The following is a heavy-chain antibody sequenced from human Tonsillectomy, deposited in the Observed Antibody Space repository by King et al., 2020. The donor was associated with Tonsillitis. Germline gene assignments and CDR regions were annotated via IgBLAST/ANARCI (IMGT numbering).Heavy chain of an antibody. D-gene: IGHD3-16*01. Sequence: VQLVESGGGLVQPGGSLRLSCAASGFTFSTYAMSWVRQAPGKGLEWVSGISGGGGRTNYADSVMGRFTISRDNSKNTIYLQMNSLRAEDTAVYYCARERGDYTDAPRFDPWGQGTLVTVSS. V-gene: IGHV3-23*04. CDR3: ARERGDYTDAPRFDP. CDR1: GFTFSTYA. J-gene: IGHJ5*01. CDR2: ISGGGGRT.